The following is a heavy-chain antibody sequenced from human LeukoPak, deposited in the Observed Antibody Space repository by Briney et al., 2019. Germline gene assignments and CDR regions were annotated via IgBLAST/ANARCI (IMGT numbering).Heavy chain of an antibody. CDR1: GGSISSSSYY. D-gene: IGHD2-21*01. Sequence: SETLSLTCTVSGGSISSSSYYRGWIRQPPGKGLEWIGSIYYSGSTYYNPSLKSRVTISVDTSKNQFSLKLSSVTAADTAVYYCARDSSRLWLGWGQGTVVTVSS. CDR2: IYYSGST. V-gene: IGHV4-39*07. J-gene: IGHJ3*01. CDR3: ARDSSRLWLG.